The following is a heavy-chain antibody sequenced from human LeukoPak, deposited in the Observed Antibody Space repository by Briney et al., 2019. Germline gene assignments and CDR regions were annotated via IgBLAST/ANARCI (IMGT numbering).Heavy chain of an antibody. D-gene: IGHD3-3*01. J-gene: IGHJ5*02. CDR1: GGSISSGGYS. V-gene: IGHV4-30-2*01. Sequence: PSQTLSLTCAVSGGSISSGGYSWSWIRQPPGKGLEWIGYIYHSGSTYYNPSLKSRVTISVDRSKNQFSLKLSSVTAADTAVYYCARQYYDFWSGSPSSWFDPWGQGTLVTVSS. CDR2: IYHSGST. CDR3: ARQYYDFWSGSPSSWFDP.